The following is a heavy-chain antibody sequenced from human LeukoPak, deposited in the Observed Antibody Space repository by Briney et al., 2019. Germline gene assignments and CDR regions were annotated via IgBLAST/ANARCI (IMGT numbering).Heavy chain of an antibody. V-gene: IGHV3-23*01. J-gene: IGHJ4*02. CDR2: ISGSGSNT. Sequence: PGGSLRLSCAASGFTFGSYAMSWVRQAPGKGLEWISAISGSGSNTDYADSVKGRFTISRDNSKNTLYLQMNSLRAEDTALYYCAKAIRENCSSRKALGYWGQGTLVTASS. CDR3: AKAIRENCSSRKALGY. CDR1: GFTFGSYA. D-gene: IGHD6-13*01.